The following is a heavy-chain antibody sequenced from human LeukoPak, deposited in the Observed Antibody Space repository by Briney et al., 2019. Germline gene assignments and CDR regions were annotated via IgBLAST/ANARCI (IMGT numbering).Heavy chain of an antibody. V-gene: IGHV3-53*01. J-gene: IGHJ6*02. Sequence: GGSLRLSCAASGFTVSSNYMSWVRQAPGKGLEWVSVIYSGGSTYYADSVKGRFTISRDNSKNTLYLQMNSLRAEDTAVYYCARDKTDYYYGMDVWGQGTTVTVSS. CDR2: IYSGGST. D-gene: IGHD2-21*02. CDR1: GFTVSSNY. CDR3: ARDKTDYYYGMDV.